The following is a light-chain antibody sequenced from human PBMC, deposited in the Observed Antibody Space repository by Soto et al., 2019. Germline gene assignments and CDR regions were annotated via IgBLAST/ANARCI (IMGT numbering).Light chain of an antibody. CDR1: QGIINE. Sequence: IQMTQSPSSLSASVGDRVTITCRASQGIINELSWFQQRPGNAPTLLISAASRLQSGVPSRFSGSGSGTDFTLTISSLQSEDFAVYYCQQYNNWRWTFGQGTKVDIK. CDR3: QQYNNWRWT. V-gene: IGKV1-17*01. CDR2: AAS. J-gene: IGKJ1*01.